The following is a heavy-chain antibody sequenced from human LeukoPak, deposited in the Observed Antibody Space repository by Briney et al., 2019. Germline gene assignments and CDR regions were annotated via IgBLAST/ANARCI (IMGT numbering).Heavy chain of an antibody. V-gene: IGHV3-9*01. CDR3: AKGRDSYARTTTFDF. J-gene: IGHJ4*02. CDR1: GFTFDDYA. CDR2: ISWNSGKI. Sequence: SLRLSCAASGFTFDDYAMHWVRQAPGKGLEWVSGISWNSGKIGYADSVKGRFTISRDNAKNSLYLQMNSLRPEDTALYYCAKGRDSYARTTTFDFWGQGTLVTVSS. D-gene: IGHD5-18*01.